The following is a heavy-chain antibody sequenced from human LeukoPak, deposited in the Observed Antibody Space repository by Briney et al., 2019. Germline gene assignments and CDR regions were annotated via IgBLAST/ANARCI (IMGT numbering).Heavy chain of an antibody. D-gene: IGHD3-3*01. CDR1: GGSFSGYY. CDR2: IYYGGST. CDR3: ARYDFNKFFDY. J-gene: IGHJ4*02. V-gene: IGHV4-59*01. Sequence: SETLSLTCAVYGGSFSGYYWSWIRQPPGKGLEWIGYIYYGGSTNYNPSLKSRVTMSVDTSKNQFSLKPSSVTAADTAVYYCARYDFNKFFDYWGQGTLVTVSS.